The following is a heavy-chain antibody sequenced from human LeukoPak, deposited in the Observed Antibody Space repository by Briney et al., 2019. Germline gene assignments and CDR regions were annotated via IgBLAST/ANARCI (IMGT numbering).Heavy chain of an antibody. V-gene: IGHV4-38-2*01. D-gene: IGHD6-13*01. Sequence: SATLSLTCAVSGSSISSGYYWGWVRQPPGTGLEWIGSIYHSGSTYYNPSLKSRVTISVDTSKNQFSLKLSSVTAADTAVYYCARIGYSSSWYWGDYFDYWGQGTLVTVSS. CDR3: ARIGYSSSWYWGDYFDY. CDR2: IYHSGST. CDR1: GSSISSGYY. J-gene: IGHJ4*02.